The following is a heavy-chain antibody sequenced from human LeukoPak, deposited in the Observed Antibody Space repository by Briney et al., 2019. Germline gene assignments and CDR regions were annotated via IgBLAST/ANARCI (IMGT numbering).Heavy chain of an antibody. D-gene: IGHD3-22*01. Sequence: GGSLRLSCAASGFTFDDYAMHWVRQAPGKGLEWVSGISWNSGSIGYADSVKGRFTISRDNAKNSLYLQMNSPRAEDTALYYCAKDITYYYDSSGSHYFDYWGQGTLVTVSS. J-gene: IGHJ4*02. V-gene: IGHV3-9*01. CDR2: ISWNSGSI. CDR3: AKDITYYYDSSGSHYFDY. CDR1: GFTFDDYA.